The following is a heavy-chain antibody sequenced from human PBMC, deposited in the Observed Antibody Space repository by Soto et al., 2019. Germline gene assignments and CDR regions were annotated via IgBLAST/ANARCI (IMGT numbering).Heavy chain of an antibody. CDR2: ISYDANRK. V-gene: IGHV3-30-3*01. J-gene: IGHJ4*02. Sequence: QVRLVESGGGGVQPGRSLRLSCVASGFTFSKYGLHWVRQAPGKGLEWVALISYDANRKNYADSVKGRFTISRDNSKNTLYLQMNSLRAEDTAVYYCARSDIVLLTTTPFDYWGQGTLVTVSS. CDR1: GFTFSKYG. D-gene: IGHD2-21*02. CDR3: ARSDIVLLTTTPFDY.